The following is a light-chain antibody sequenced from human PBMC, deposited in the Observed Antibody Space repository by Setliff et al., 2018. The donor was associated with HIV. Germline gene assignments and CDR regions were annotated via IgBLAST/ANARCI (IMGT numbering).Light chain of an antibody. J-gene: IGLJ1*01. CDR3: TSYTRDNTITRV. CDR2: GVN. CDR1: SSDVGGYNS. V-gene: IGLV2-14*01. Sequence: QSALTQPASVSGSPGQSITISCTGTSSDVGGYNSASWYQHYPGKAPKVMIYGVNNRPSGVSNRSSGSKSGSTASLTISGLQAEDEADYFCTSYTRDNTITRVFGTGTKVTVL.